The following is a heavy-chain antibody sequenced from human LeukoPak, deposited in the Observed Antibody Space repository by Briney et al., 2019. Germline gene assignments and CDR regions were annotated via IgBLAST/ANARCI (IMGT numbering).Heavy chain of an antibody. Sequence: SETLSLTCTVSGGSINSYYWSWIRQPPGKGLEYIGHIYYSGNTDYNPSLKSRVTISVDTSKNQFSLNLSSVTAADTAVYYCARTAMVEYYFDYWGQGTLVTVSS. CDR2: IYYSGNT. V-gene: IGHV4-59*01. D-gene: IGHD5-18*01. CDR1: GGSINSYY. J-gene: IGHJ4*02. CDR3: ARTAMVEYYFDY.